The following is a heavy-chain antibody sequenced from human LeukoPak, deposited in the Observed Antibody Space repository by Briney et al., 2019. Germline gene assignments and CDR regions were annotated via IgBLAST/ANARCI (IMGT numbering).Heavy chain of an antibody. CDR3: ASSVEPRYSGSYGYDY. CDR1: GYTFTGYY. V-gene: IGHV1-2*02. CDR2: INPNSGGT. J-gene: IGHJ4*02. Sequence: ASVKVSCKASGYTFTGYYMHWVRQAPGQGLEWMGWINPNSGGTNYAQKFQGRVTMTRDTSISTAYMELSRLRSDDTAVYYCASSVEPRYSGSYGYDYWGQGTLVTVSS. D-gene: IGHD1-26*01.